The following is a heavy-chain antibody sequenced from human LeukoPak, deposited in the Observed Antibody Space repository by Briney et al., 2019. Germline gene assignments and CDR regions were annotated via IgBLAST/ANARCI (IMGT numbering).Heavy chain of an antibody. CDR3: ARRSFCGGDCLWLDS. CDR1: ADPTSSTAYH. CDR2: IYHTGVP. V-gene: IGHV4-39*01. D-gene: IGHD2-21*02. Sequence: PSDTLSLPCSLSADPTSSTAYHGPWIPQPPAKVLEWIGRIYHTGVPYYSPSLNRRITIAVHTSKNQFSLNLISVTAADTAMYYCARRSFCGGDCLWLDSWGRGTLVTVSS. J-gene: IGHJ4*02.